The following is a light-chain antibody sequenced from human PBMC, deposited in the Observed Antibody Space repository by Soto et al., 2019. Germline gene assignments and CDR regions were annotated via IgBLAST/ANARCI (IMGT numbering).Light chain of an antibody. Sequence: EVVLTQSPGTLSLSPGDRATLSCRASQSVSTYFAWYQQKPGQAPRLLIYDASTRANGIPARFSGSGSGTEFTLTISNLQSEDFAVYYCLQYNDWPRTFGQGTKVDIK. J-gene: IGKJ1*01. V-gene: IGKV3-15*01. CDR2: DAS. CDR3: LQYNDWPRT. CDR1: QSVSTY.